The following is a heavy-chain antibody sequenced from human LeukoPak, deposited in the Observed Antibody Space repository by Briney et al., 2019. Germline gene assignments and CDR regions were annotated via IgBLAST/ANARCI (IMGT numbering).Heavy chain of an antibody. J-gene: IGHJ4*02. D-gene: IGHD3-22*01. CDR3: ARDRGYYDSSGYYQYYFDY. Sequence: GASVKVSCKASGYTFTSYYMHWVRQAPGQGLEWMGWMNPNSGNTGYAQKLQGRVTMTTDTSTSTAYMELRSLRSDDTAVYYCARDRGYYDSSGYYQYYFDYWGQGTLVTVSS. CDR1: GYTFTSYY. CDR2: MNPNSGNT. V-gene: IGHV1-18*04.